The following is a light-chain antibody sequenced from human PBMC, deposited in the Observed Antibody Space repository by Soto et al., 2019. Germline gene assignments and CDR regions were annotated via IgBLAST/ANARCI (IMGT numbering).Light chain of an antibody. Sequence: DIQMTQSPPTLSASVGDRVTITCRASQSISSWLAWYQQQPGKAPKLLIYDASSLESGVPSRFSGSGSGTEFTLTISRLQPDDFATYYCQQYKSYSTFGQGTKLEIK. CDR2: DAS. CDR3: QQYKSYST. CDR1: QSISSW. J-gene: IGKJ2*01. V-gene: IGKV1-5*01.